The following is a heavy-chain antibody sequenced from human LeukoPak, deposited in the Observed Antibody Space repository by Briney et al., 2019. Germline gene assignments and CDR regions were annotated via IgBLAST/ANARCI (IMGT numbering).Heavy chain of an antibody. D-gene: IGHD3-10*01. V-gene: IGHV3-53*01. CDR2: IYGDGST. CDR1: GFTFSNYA. Sequence: GGSLRLSCAASGFTFSNYAMSWVRQAPGKGLEWVSLIYGDGSTYYADSVKGRFTISGDNSKNTLYLQMNSLRAEDTAVYYCATGAHYYGSWGQGILVTVSS. J-gene: IGHJ5*02. CDR3: ATGAHYYGS.